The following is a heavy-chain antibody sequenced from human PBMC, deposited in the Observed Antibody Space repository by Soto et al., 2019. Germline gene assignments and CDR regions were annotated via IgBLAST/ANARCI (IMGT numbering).Heavy chain of an antibody. V-gene: IGHV3-30*18. Sequence: GGSLRLSCVASGFTFGRYAMHWVRQFPGRGLEWVAVISYTGANTYYVGSVRGRFTISRDNSKNTLYLQMNSLRAEDTAMYYCAKSEDDSSAYVGYFDYWGQGTMVTVSS. CDR3: AKSEDDSSAYVGYFDY. CDR1: GFTFGRYA. J-gene: IGHJ4*02. D-gene: IGHD3-22*01. CDR2: ISYTGANT.